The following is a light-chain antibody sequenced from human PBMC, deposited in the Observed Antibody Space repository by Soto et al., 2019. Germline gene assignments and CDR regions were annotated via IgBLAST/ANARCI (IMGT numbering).Light chain of an antibody. CDR2: DAS. Sequence: DIVLTQSPATLSLSPGERATISCRAIQSVISYLAWYQQKPGLVPGLLIYDASYRATGIPARFSGSVFETDFTLTIISLEPEDLAVYFCQKRSNWPRTFGQGTKVDIK. CDR1: QSVISY. V-gene: IGKV3-11*01. CDR3: QKRSNWPRT. J-gene: IGKJ1*01.